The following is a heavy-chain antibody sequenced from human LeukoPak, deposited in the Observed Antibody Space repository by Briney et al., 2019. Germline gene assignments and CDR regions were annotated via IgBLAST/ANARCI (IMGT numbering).Heavy chain of an antibody. D-gene: IGHD2-2*01. CDR2: IIPIFGTA. J-gene: IGHJ4*02. Sequence: GASVKVSCKASGGTFSSYAISWVRQAPGQGLEWMGGIIPIFGTANYAQKFQGRVTITTDESTSTAYMELSSLRSEDTAVYYCARDHYCSSTSCIAQFDYWGQGTLVTVSS. V-gene: IGHV1-69*05. CDR3: ARDHYCSSTSCIAQFDY. CDR1: GGTFSSYA.